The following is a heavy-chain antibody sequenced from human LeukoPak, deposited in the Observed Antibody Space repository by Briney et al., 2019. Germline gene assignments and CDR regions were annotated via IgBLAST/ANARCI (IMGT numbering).Heavy chain of an antibody. D-gene: IGHD3-10*01. J-gene: IGHJ4*02. CDR3: ARAGTVVSYFGY. V-gene: IGHV4-59*01. Sequence: SETLSLTCTVSGGSISSYYWNWIRQPRGKGLEWIGYIYDSDSANYNPSLKSRVTISLDTSKNQLSLKLNSVSAADTAVYYCARAGTVVSYFGYWGQGTLVTVSS. CDR2: IYDSDSA. CDR1: GGSISSYY.